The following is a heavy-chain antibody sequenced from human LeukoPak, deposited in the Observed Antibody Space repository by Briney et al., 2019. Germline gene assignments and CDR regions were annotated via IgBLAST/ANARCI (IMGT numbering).Heavy chain of an antibody. CDR1: GYTFTSYY. CDR2: INPSGGSA. D-gene: IGHD3-10*01. J-gene: IGHJ5*02. V-gene: IGHV1-46*01. CDR3: ARGERGDSRLNWFDP. Sequence: ASVKVSCKASGYTFTSYYMHWVRQAPGQGLEWMGIINPSGGSASYAQKFQGRVTMTRDTSTSTVYMELSSLRSEDTAAYYCARGERGDSRLNWFDPWGQGTLVTVSS.